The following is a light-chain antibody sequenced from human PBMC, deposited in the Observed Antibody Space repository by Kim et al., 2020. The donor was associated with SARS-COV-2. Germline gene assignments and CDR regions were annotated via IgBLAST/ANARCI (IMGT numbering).Light chain of an antibody. V-gene: IGKV3-20*01. J-gene: IGKJ4*01. CDR1: QTVSSSY. Sequence: LSPGETATLACRASQTVSSSYVAWYQQRPGQAPRLLIYGASSRATGIPDRFSGSGSGTDFGLTITRLEPEDFAVYYCQQYGRSVTFGGGTKVDIK. CDR3: QQYGRSVT. CDR2: GAS.